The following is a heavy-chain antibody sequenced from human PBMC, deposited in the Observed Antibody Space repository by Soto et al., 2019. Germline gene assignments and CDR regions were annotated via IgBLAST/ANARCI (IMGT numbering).Heavy chain of an antibody. D-gene: IGHD6-19*01. Sequence: QVQLVESGGGVVQPGRSLRLSCVVSGFSISNFGMHWVRQAPGKGLEWVAVTSFDGSNIYYADSVKGRFTISRDNSKNTLYLQVNSLRGQDTAVYYCVRGALLSSGWYMVPFDYWGQGTLVTVSS. J-gene: IGHJ4*02. CDR1: GFSISNFG. CDR3: VRGALLSSGWYMVPFDY. V-gene: IGHV3-30*03. CDR2: TSFDGSNI.